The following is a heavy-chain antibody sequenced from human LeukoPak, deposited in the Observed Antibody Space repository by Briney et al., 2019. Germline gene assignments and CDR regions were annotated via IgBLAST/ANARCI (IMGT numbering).Heavy chain of an antibody. CDR3: AKDFYSSSHYYYYYMDV. D-gene: IGHD6-6*01. Sequence: GGSLRLSCAASGFTFSSYGMHWVRQAPGKGLEWVAVIWYDGSNKYYADSVKGRFTISRDNSKNTLYLQMNSLRAEDTAVYYCAKDFYSSSHYYYYYMDVWGKGTTVTVS. V-gene: IGHV3-33*06. CDR2: IWYDGSNK. J-gene: IGHJ6*03. CDR1: GFTFSSYG.